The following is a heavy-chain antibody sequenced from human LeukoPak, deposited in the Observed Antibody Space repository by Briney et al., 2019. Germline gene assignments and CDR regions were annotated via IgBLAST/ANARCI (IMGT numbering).Heavy chain of an antibody. CDR2: ISSSCSTI. J-gene: IGHJ4*02. V-gene: IGHV3-11*01. D-gene: IGHD2-2*01. CDR1: GFTFSDYY. CDR3: AREGVDIVVVPAALEYYFDY. Sequence: GGSLRLSCAASGFTFSDYYMSWIRQAPGKGLEWVSYISSSCSTIYYADSVKGRFTISRDNAKNSLYLQMNSLRTEDTALYYCAREGVDIVVVPAALEYYFDYWGQGTLVTVSS.